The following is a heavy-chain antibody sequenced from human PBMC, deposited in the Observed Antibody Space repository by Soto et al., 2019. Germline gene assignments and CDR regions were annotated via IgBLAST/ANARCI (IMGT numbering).Heavy chain of an antibody. D-gene: IGHD4-4*01. CDR3: AKVQLPHSNYGGGYFLDY. CDR1: GFTFNNFA. Sequence: EVQLLQSGGGLGQPGGSLRLSCAASGFTFNNFAMTWVRQAPGKGLEWVSSISSGGDNTYYADSVKGRFTISRDNPKNTLYLHMNSLRAADTAVYYCAKVQLPHSNYGGGYFLDYWGQGTLVTVSS. CDR2: ISSGGDNT. J-gene: IGHJ4*02. V-gene: IGHV3-23*01.